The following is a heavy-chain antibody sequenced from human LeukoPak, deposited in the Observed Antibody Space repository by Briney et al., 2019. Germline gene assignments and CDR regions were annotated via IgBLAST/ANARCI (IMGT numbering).Heavy chain of an antibody. V-gene: IGHV4-59*01. CDR1: GGSISSYY. CDR2: IYYSGST. J-gene: IGHJ3*02. D-gene: IGHD4-17*01. Sequence: SETLSLTRTVSGGSISSYYRSWIRQPPGKGLEWIGYIYYSGSTNYNPSLKSRVPLSLETSKNQLSLKLSSVNAADTAVYYCARDQDGDYGLRYPGGAFDIWGQGTMVPVSS. CDR3: ARDQDGDYGLRYPGGAFDI.